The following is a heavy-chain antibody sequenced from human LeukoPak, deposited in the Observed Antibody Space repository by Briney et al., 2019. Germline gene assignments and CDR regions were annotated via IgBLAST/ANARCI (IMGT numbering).Heavy chain of an antibody. J-gene: IGHJ4*02. CDR3: ARLYSSGWEFDY. V-gene: IGHV4-39*01. CDR2: IYYSGST. CDR1: GGSISSSSYY. Sequence: PSETLSLTCTVSGGSISSSSYYWGWIPQPPGKGLEWIGSIYYSGSTYYNPSLKSRVTISVDTSKNQFSLKLSSVTAADTAVYYCARLYSSGWEFDYWGQGTLVTVSS. D-gene: IGHD6-19*01.